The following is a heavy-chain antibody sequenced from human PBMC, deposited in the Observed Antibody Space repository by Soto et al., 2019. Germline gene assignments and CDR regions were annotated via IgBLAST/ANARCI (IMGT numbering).Heavy chain of an antibody. CDR2: IYHSGST. CDR1: GGSISSTNW. D-gene: IGHD2-2*01. J-gene: IGHJ5*02. V-gene: IGHV4-4*02. Sequence: SETLSLTCAVSGGSISSTNWWTWVRQPPGKGLEWIGEIYHSGSTIYNPSLKSRVTMSVDKSKSQFSLRLTSVTAADTAVYYCARGYIVVVPAAIEWFDPWGQGTLVTVSS. CDR3: ARGYIVVVPAAIEWFDP.